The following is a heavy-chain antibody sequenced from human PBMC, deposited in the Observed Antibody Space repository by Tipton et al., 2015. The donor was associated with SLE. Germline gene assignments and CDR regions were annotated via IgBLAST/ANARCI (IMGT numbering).Heavy chain of an antibody. CDR2: ISAYNGNT. D-gene: IGHD1-7*01. CDR1: GYTFTSYG. CDR3: ARVNWNYISEYYYYYGMDV. Sequence: QLVQSGAEVKKPGASVKVSCKASGYTFTSYGISWVRQAPGQGLEWMGWISAYNGNTNYAQKLQGRVTMTTDTSTSTAYMELRSLRSDDTAVYYCARVNWNYISEYYYYYGMDVWGQGTTVTVSS. V-gene: IGHV1-18*01. J-gene: IGHJ6*02.